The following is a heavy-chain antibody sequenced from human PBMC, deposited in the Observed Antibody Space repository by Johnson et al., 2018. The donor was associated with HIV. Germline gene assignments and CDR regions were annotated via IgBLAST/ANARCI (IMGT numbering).Heavy chain of an antibody. J-gene: IGHJ3*02. CDR3: ARGDYGGNLDAFDI. V-gene: IGHV3-13*01. CDR1: GFTLSRYD. CDR2: IGTAGDT. D-gene: IGHD4-23*01. Sequence: VQLVESGGGLVQPGGSLRLSCAASGFTLSRYDMHWVRQPTGKGLEWVSGIGTAGDTYYPGSVKGRFTISRENAKTSLYLQMNSLRAGDTAVYYCARGDYGGNLDAFDIWGQGTMVTVSS.